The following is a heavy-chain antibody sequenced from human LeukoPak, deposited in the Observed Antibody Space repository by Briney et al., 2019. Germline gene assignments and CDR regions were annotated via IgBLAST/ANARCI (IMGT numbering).Heavy chain of an antibody. CDR1: VGSFSDHY. D-gene: IGHD4-17*01. J-gene: IGHJ3*02. Sequence: SETLSLSCAVYVGSFSDHYWNWIRQPPGKGPEWIGEINHSGGTKYNPSLKSRVTISVDTSKNQFSLKVASVTAADTAVYYCAREGSAGDSEPTGAFDIWGQGTMVTVPS. CDR3: AREGSAGDSEPTGAFDI. V-gene: IGHV4-34*01. CDR2: INHSGGT.